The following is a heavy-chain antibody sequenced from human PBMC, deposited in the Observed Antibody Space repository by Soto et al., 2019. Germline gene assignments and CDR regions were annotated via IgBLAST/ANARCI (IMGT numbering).Heavy chain of an antibody. V-gene: IGHV3-66*01. Sequence: EVQLVESGGGLVQPGGSLRLSCAASGFIVSTNYMSWVRQAPGKGLEWVSVIYSGTNTYYADSVKGRFTISRDKSKNTLYLQMNALRHEDTAVYYCANTFPLFSWGQGTLVTVSS. CDR1: GFIVSTNY. D-gene: IGHD3-3*01. CDR3: ANTFPLFS. CDR2: IYSGTNT. J-gene: IGHJ4*02.